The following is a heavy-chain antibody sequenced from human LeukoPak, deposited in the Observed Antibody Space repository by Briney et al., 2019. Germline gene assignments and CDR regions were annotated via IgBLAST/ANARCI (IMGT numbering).Heavy chain of an antibody. CDR1: GFTFSSFA. V-gene: IGHV3-23*01. Sequence: PGGSLRLSCAASGFTFSSFAMGWVRQAPGKGLEWVSGFRGSDGSIDYADSVKGRFTIFRDNSKNALYLQMTGLRADDTAVYYCAKSEQEPMNYFDYWGQGTLVIVSS. CDR3: AKSEQEPMNYFDY. CDR2: FRGSDGSI. J-gene: IGHJ4*02.